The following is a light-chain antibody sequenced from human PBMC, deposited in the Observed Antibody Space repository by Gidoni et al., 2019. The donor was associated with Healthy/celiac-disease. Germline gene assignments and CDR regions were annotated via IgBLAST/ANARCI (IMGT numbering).Light chain of an antibody. CDR2: GNS. Sequence: SVLTQPPSVSGAPGPRVTISCTGSSSNIGAGYDLHWYQQLPGTAPKHLIYGNSNRPSGVPDRFSGSKSGSSASLAITGLQAEDEADYYCQSYDSSLSGSWVFGGGTKLTVL. V-gene: IGLV1-40*01. CDR3: QSYDSSLSGSWV. CDR1: SSNIGAGYD. J-gene: IGLJ3*02.